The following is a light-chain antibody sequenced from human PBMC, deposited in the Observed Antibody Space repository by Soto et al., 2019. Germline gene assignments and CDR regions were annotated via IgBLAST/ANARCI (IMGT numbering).Light chain of an antibody. CDR3: QQYDKSPPIT. CDR2: GPS. Sequence: EIVFTPSPGTLSFSPGERATLSCRARQSVTSNYLAWYQQKPGQAPRLLIYGPSSRATGIPDRFSGSGSGTDFTLTISRLEPEDFAVYFCQQYDKSPPITFGQGTRLEIK. J-gene: IGKJ5*01. V-gene: IGKV3-20*01. CDR1: QSVTSNY.